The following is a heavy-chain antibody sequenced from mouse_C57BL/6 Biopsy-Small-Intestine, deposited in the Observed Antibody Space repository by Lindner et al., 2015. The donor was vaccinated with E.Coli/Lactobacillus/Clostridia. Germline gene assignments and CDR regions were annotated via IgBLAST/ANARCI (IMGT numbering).Heavy chain of an antibody. V-gene: IGHV1S20*02. CDR3: ARAGTGSYGYFDN. CDR2: VSAYNGWT. J-gene: IGHJ2*01. Sequence: SVKVSCKASDSEFMNYGIGWMRQAPGQGLEWMGWVSAYNGWTKYAQKFQGRLTVTRDASTTTAYMELRSLGSDDTAVYYCARAGTGSYGYFDNWGQGTLVTVSS. CDR1: DSEFMNYG. D-gene: IGHD6-1*01.